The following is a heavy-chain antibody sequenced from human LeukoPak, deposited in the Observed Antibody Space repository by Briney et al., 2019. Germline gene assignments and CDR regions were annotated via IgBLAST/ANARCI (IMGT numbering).Heavy chain of an antibody. D-gene: IGHD3-9*01. V-gene: IGHV1-18*01. Sequence: ASVKVSCKASGYTFTSYGISWVRQAPGQGLEWMGWISAYNGNTNYAQKLQGRVTMTTDTSTSTAYMELRSLRSDDTAVYYGARVGGELVMNDYYMDVWGQGTTVTVSS. CDR3: ARVGGELVMNDYYMDV. J-gene: IGHJ6*03. CDR2: ISAYNGNT. CDR1: GYTFTSYG.